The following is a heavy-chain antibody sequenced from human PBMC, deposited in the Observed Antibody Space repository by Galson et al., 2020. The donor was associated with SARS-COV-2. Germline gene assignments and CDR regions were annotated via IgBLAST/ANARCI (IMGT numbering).Heavy chain of an antibody. CDR2: ISYAGDKT. V-gene: IGHV3-30*03. CDR1: GFTFSKYG. D-gene: IGHD3-16*01. Sequence: GESLKISCAASGFTFSKYGIHWVRQAPGKGLEWVAAISYAGDKTWYEDSVKGRLSVSRDNSRTTAYLQMNSLQSEDTAVYYCAAFGRGNSGDFDYWGPGTQVVVSS. J-gene: IGHJ4*02. CDR3: AAFGRGNSGDFDY.